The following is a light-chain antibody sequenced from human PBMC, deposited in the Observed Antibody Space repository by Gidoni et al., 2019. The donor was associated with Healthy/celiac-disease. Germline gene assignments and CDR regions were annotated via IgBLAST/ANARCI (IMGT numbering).Light chain of an antibody. CDR1: QSVLYSSNNKNY. J-gene: IGKJ5*01. Sequence: DIVITQSPASLAVSLGERATINCTSSQSVLYSSNNKNYLAWYQQKQGQPPKLLIYWASTRESGVPDRFSGSGYGKDFTLTISSLQAEDVAVYYCQKYYSTPITFGQXTRLEIK. CDR2: WAS. CDR3: QKYYSTPIT. V-gene: IGKV4-1*01.